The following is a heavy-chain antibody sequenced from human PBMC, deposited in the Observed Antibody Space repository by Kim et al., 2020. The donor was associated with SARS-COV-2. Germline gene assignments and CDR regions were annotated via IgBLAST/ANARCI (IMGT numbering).Heavy chain of an antibody. CDR1: GGSISTYY. V-gene: IGHV4-59*08. CDR2: IHYSGST. J-gene: IGHJ4*02. Sequence: SETLSLTCTVSGGSISTYYWNLIRQSPGKGLEWIGYIHYSGSTNYNPSLKSRVTISVDTSKNQFSLNLSSVTAADTAVYYCARGFYYFDYWGQGTLVTVSS. CDR3: ARGFYYFDY.